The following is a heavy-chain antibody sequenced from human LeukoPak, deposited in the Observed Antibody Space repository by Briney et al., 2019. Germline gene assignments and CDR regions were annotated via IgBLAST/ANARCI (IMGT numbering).Heavy chain of an antibody. CDR3: TTDQWFGELLNSY. V-gene: IGHV3-21*03. CDR2: ISSSSSYI. J-gene: IGHJ4*02. CDR1: GFTFSSYS. Sequence: GGSLRLSCAASGFTFSSYSMNWVRQAPGKGLEWVSSISSSSSYIYYADSVKGRFTISRDNAKNSPYLQMNSLKTEDTAVYYCTTDQWFGELLNSYWGQGTLVTVSS. D-gene: IGHD3-10*01.